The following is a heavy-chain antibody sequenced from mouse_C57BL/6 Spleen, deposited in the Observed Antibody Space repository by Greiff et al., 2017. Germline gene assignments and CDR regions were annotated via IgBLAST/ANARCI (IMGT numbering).Heavy chain of an antibody. V-gene: IGHV1-50*01. D-gene: IGHD1-1*01. J-gene: IGHJ2*01. CDR2: IDPSDSYT. CDR1: GYTFTSYW. Sequence: QVQLQQPGAELVKPGASVKLSCKASGYTFTSYWMQWVNQRPGQGLEWIGEIDPSDSYTNYNQKFKGKATLTVDTSSSTAYMQLSSLTSEDSAVYYCARNPYGSSFDYWGQGTTLTVSS. CDR3: ARNPYGSSFDY.